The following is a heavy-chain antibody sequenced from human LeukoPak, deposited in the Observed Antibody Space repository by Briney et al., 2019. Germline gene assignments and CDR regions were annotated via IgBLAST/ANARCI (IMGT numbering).Heavy chain of an antibody. J-gene: IGHJ5*02. Sequence: GASVKVSCKASGYAFTGYYMHWVRQAPGQGLEWMGWNNPNSGGTNYAQKFQGRVTMTRDTSISTAYMELSRLRSDDTAVYYCAREYYGSGSPKADWFDPWGQGTLVTVSS. CDR2: NNPNSGGT. D-gene: IGHD3-10*01. CDR1: GYAFTGYY. V-gene: IGHV1-2*02. CDR3: AREYYGSGSPKADWFDP.